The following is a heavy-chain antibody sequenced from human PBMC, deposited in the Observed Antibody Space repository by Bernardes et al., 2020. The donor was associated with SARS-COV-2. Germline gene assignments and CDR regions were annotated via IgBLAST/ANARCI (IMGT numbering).Heavy chain of an antibody. D-gene: IGHD6-19*01. J-gene: IGHJ4*02. Sequence: GGFLSPSCAAAWFSVSNYNMYLVRPAPGGGLWWVPVIYNGGDTSYADSVKGRFTITRDNSKNTLFLQMNSLRAEDTAVYYSARDTSGYSFDDWGQGTMVTVS. CDR1: WFSVSNYN. CDR2: IYNGGDT. V-gene: IGHV3-53*01. CDR3: ARDTSGYSFDD.